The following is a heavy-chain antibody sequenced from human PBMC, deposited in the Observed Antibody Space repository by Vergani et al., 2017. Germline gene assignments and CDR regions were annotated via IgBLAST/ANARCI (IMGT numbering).Heavy chain of an antibody. CDR1: GFNFNIYG. CDR2: IWYDGSKE. V-gene: IGHV3-33*01. Sequence: QVHLVESGGGVVQSGRSLRLSCAASGFNFNIYGMHWVRQAPGKGLEWMAFIWYDGSKEYYADSVKGRFTISRDNSKNTLYLQMNNLRAADTAVYYCARSGYCAHGVCYMTYYYYMDVWGKGTAVTVSS. D-gene: IGHD2-8*01. CDR3: ARSGYCAHGVCYMTYYYYMDV. J-gene: IGHJ6*03.